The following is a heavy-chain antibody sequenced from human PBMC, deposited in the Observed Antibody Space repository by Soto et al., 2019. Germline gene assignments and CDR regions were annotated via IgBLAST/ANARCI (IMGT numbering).Heavy chain of an antibody. CDR2: INPATGAA. V-gene: IGHV1-2*02. CDR3: ARGGGVGVAGSAAFDM. Sequence: QLHLVQSGAVVKKPGASVTVSCSASGYPVTAYYMHWVRQAPGRGLEWMGGINPATGAAKYTQTFPGMFTMTRDTSTSSVFMELSGLTSEDTAVFYCARGGGVGVAGSAAFDMWGQGTLVTVSS. D-gene: IGHD3-3*01. J-gene: IGHJ3*02. CDR1: GYPVTAYY.